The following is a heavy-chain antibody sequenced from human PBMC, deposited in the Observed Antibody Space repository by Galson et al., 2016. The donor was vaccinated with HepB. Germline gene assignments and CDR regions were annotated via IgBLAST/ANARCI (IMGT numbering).Heavy chain of an antibody. Sequence: SLRLSCAASGFTFSNYGMHWVRQAPGKGLEWVALIWYDGSKKYYAESVKGRLTISRDNSKNTLDLQMNSLRAEDTAVYYCARDGIPSPQDIGGRLPPPYYYGMDVRGQGTAVTVSS. CDR2: IWYDGSKK. V-gene: IGHV3-33*01. D-gene: IGHD6-6*01. J-gene: IGHJ6*02. CDR3: ARDGIPSPQDIGGRLPPPYYYGMDV. CDR1: GFTFSNYG.